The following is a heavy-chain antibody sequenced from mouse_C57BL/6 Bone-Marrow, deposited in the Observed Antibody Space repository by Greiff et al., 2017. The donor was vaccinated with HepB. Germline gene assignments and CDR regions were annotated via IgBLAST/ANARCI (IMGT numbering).Heavy chain of an antibody. CDR3: ARLHYYGSSYDYAMDY. CDR2: ILPSIGRT. Sequence: QVQLQQSGSELRSPGSSVKLSCKDFDSEVFPIAYMSWVRQKPGHGFEWIGGILPSIGRTIYGEKFEDKATLDADTLSNTAYLELNSLTSEDSAIYYCARLHYYGSSYDYAMDYWGQGTSVTVSS. CDR1: DSEVFPIAY. J-gene: IGHJ4*01. D-gene: IGHD1-1*01. V-gene: IGHV15-2*01.